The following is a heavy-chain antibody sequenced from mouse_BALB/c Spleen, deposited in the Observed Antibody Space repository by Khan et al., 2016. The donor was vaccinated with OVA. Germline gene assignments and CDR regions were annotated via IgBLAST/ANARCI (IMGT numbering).Heavy chain of an antibody. V-gene: IGHV5-6*01. Sequence: EVELVESGGDLVKPGGSLKLSCAASGFTFSSYSMSWVRQTPDKRLEWVASISSGGDYTYYPDSVKGRFTISRDNAKHTLYLQMSDLKSEDTAMYDCADHLTGSFAYGGKGTLVTVST. CDR2: ISSGGDYT. CDR1: GFTFSSYS. J-gene: IGHJ3*01. CDR3: ADHLTGSFAY. D-gene: IGHD4-1*01.